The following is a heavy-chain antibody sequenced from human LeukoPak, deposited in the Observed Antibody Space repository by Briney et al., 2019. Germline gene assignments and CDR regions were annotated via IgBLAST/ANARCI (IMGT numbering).Heavy chain of an antibody. CDR3: ARDPPLAPYSSSPNWFDP. CDR1: GYTFTSYG. Sequence: GASVKVSCKASGYTFTSYGISWVRQAPGQGLEWMGWISAYNGNTNYAQKLQGRVTMTTDTSTSTAYMELRSLRSDDTAVYYCARDPPLAPYSSSPNWFDPWGQGTLVTVSS. J-gene: IGHJ5*02. D-gene: IGHD6-6*01. V-gene: IGHV1-18*01. CDR2: ISAYNGNT.